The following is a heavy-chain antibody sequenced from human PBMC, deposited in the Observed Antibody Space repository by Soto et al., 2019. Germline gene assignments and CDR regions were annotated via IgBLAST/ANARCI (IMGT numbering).Heavy chain of an antibody. J-gene: IGHJ4*02. CDR2: IDSDGSRI. CDR3: VRTSLVVAVATREDF. V-gene: IGHV3-74*01. Sequence: EVQLVESGGGLVQPGASLRLSCAASGFTFSKYWMHWVRQAPGKGPVWVSRIDSDGSRIIYADFVKGRFTISRDNAKNTVYLHMNSLTAEDTAVYYCVRTSLVVAVATREDFWGQGTLVTVSS. CDR1: GFTFSKYW. D-gene: IGHD2-15*01.